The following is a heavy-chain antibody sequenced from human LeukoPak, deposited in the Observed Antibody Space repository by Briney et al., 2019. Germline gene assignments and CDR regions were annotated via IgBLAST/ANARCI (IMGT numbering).Heavy chain of an antibody. CDR3: ARGTSYPYYYYYMDV. D-gene: IGHD1-14*01. Sequence: GGSLRLSCAASGFTFSSYAMSWVRQAPGKGLEWVSAISGSGGSTYYADSVKGRFTISRDNAKNTLYLQMNSLRAEDTAVYYCARGTSYPYYYYYMDVWGKGTPVTVSS. CDR1: GFTFSSYA. V-gene: IGHV3-23*01. CDR2: ISGSGGST. J-gene: IGHJ6*03.